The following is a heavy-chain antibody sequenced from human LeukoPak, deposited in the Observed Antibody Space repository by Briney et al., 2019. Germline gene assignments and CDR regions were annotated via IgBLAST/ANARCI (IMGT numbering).Heavy chain of an antibody. Sequence: PGGSLRLSCAASGFTFSDYYMSWIRQAPGKGLEWLSYISSDSGTVHYADSVKGRFTISRDNAKNSLYLQMNSLRAEDTAVYYCAELGITMIGGVWGKGTTVTISS. D-gene: IGHD3-10*02. CDR3: AELGITMIGGV. J-gene: IGHJ6*04. CDR1: GFTFSDYY. CDR2: ISSDSGTV. V-gene: IGHV3-11*04.